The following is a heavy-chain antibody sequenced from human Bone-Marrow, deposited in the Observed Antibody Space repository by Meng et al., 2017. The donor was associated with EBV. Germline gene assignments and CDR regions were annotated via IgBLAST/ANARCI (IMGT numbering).Heavy chain of an antibody. J-gene: IGHJ5*02. CDR3: ARDCSGSYNNWFDP. CDR1: GGTFSSYA. CDR2: IIPIFGTA. Sequence: VQVVQAGAWVKKTGSWVKVPCKASGGTFSSYAISWVRQAPGQGLEWMGGIIPIFGTANYAQKFQGRITITADESTSTAYMELSSLRSEDTAVYYCARDCSGSYNNWFDPWGQGPLVTVSS. V-gene: IGHV1-69*01. D-gene: IGHD1-26*01.